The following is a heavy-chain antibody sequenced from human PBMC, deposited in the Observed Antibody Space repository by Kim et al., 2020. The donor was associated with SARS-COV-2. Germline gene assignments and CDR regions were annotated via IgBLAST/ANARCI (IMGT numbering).Heavy chain of an antibody. D-gene: IGHD5-12*01. V-gene: IGHV3-7*01. CDR2: IKEDGSKK. CDR3: ARVGIVAGSFDY. Sequence: GGSLRLSCAASGFTFNYFWMTWVREAPGKGLEWVANIKEDGSKKNYVESVKGRFTISRDNTKNSLYLQMNSLRVEDTAVYYCARVGIVAGSFDYWGQGALVTVST. J-gene: IGHJ4*02. CDR1: GFTFNYFW.